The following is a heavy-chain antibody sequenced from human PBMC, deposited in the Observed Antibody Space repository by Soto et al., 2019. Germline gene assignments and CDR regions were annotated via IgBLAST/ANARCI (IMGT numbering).Heavy chain of an antibody. D-gene: IGHD1-26*01. Sequence: GGSLRLSCAASGFTFSSFALHWVRQTPGKGLEWVAGISYDGRNQYYVDSGKGRFTISRDTSKNTLYLQMNILKTEDTAMYYCAKDRGTSSLNFDSWGPGTLVTVSS. CDR1: GFTFSSFA. CDR2: ISYDGRNQ. CDR3: AKDRGTSSLNFDS. J-gene: IGHJ4*02. V-gene: IGHV3-30*04.